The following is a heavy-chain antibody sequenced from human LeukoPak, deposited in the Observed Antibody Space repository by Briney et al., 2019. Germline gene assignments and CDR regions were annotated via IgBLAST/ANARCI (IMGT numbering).Heavy chain of an antibody. Sequence: GGSLRLSCAASGFTLSSYAMSWVRQAPGKGLEWVSATSSSDAGTYYAESVRGRFTISRDNSKNTLFLQMNSLRAEDAAVYFCAKAPVTSCRGAYCYPFDSWGQGTLVTVSS. V-gene: IGHV3-23*01. J-gene: IGHJ4*02. CDR1: GFTLSSYA. CDR3: AKAPVTSCRGAYCYPFDS. D-gene: IGHD2-21*01. CDR2: TSSSDAGT.